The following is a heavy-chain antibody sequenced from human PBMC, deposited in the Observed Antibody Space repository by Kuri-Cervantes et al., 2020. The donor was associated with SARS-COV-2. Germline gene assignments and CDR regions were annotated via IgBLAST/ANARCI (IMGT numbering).Heavy chain of an antibody. CDR1: GFTVSGIY. CDR2: IYSGGST. CDR3: ARDEEGSSWSSYYNYYGMDV. D-gene: IGHD6-13*01. Sequence: GGSLRLSCAASGFTVSGIYMSWVRQAPGKGLEWLSVIYSGGSTYYADSVKGRFTISRDNSKNTLYLQMNSLRAEDTAVYYCARDEEGSSWSSYYNYYGMDVWGQGTTVTVSS. V-gene: IGHV3-66*01. J-gene: IGHJ6*02.